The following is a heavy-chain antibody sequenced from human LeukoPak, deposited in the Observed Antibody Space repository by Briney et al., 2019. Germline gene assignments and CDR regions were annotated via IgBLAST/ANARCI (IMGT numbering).Heavy chain of an antibody. Sequence: GGTLRLSCAASGFTFSSFGMSWVRRAPGKGLEWVSAISSTGGTAYYADSVKGRFTISRDNSKNTLYLQMNSLRAEDTAIYYCAKRRGLELLYYYYMDVWGKGTTVTVSS. V-gene: IGHV3-23*01. J-gene: IGHJ6*03. CDR3: AKRRGLELLYYYYMDV. CDR1: GFTFSSFG. D-gene: IGHD1-7*01. CDR2: ISSTGGTA.